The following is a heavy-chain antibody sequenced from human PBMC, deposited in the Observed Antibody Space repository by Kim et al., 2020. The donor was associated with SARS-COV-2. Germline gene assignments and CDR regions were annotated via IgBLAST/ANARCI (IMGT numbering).Heavy chain of an antibody. CDR3: ARDREDQRWNYELNWFDP. V-gene: IGHV3-33*01. CDR1: GFTFSSYG. CDR2: IWYDGSNK. J-gene: IGHJ5*02. Sequence: GGSLRLSCAASGFTFSSYGMHWVRQAPGKGLEWVAVIWYDGSNKYYADSVKGRFTISRDNSKNTLYLQMNSLRAEDTAVYYCARDREDQRWNYELNWFDPWGQGTLVTVSS. D-gene: IGHD1-7*01.